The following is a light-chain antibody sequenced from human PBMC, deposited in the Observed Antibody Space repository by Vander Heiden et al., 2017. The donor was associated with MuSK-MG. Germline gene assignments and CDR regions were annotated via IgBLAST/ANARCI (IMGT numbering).Light chain of an antibody. V-gene: IGKV1-33*01. CDR1: QDINNY. Sequence: EIKMTQSASSLSASVGDRVTITCQASQDINNYLHWYLQKPGKAPTLLIYDASNLETGVSSTFIGSGSVTDFTFTISSLQPEDIATYYCQQYDDLITFGGGTKVDIK. CDR3: QQYDDLIT. CDR2: DAS. J-gene: IGKJ4*01.